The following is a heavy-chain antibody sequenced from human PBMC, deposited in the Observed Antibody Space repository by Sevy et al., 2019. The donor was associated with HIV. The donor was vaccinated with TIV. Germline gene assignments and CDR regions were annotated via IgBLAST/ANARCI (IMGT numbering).Heavy chain of an antibody. V-gene: IGHV3-11*06. J-gene: IGHJ3*02. CDR3: ARDYYGDYAGEDAFDI. CDR2: ISSSSSYI. Sequence: GGSLRLSCAASGFTFSDYYMSWIRQAPGKGLEWVSYISSSSSYIYYADSVKGRFTISRDNAKNSLYLQMNSLRAEDTAVYYCARDYYGDYAGEDAFDIWGQGTMVTVSS. D-gene: IGHD4-17*01. CDR1: GFTFSDYY.